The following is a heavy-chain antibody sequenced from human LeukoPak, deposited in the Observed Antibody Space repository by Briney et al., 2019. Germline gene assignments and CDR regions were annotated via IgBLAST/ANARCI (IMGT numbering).Heavy chain of an antibody. J-gene: IGHJ4*02. CDR2: ISGSGGST. CDR3: AKDPDYYDSSGPTSGDY. D-gene: IGHD3-22*01. CDR1: GFTFSSYA. V-gene: IGHV3-23*01. Sequence: GGSLRLSCAASGFTFSSYAMSWVRQAPGKGLEWVSAISGSGGSTYYADSVKGRFTISRDNSKNTLYLQMNSLRAEDTAVYYCAKDPDYYDSSGPTSGDYWGQATLVTVSS.